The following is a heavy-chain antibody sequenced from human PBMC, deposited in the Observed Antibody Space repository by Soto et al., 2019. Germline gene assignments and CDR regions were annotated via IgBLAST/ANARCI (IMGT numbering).Heavy chain of an antibody. D-gene: IGHD3-22*01. V-gene: IGHV1-69*13. Sequence: GASVKVSCKASGGTFSSYAISWVRQAPGQGLEWMGGIIPIFGTANYAQKFQGRVTITADESTSTAYMELSSLRSEDTAVYYCARDLVPSSGYQTFDYWGQGTLVTVSS. CDR2: IIPIFGTA. CDR3: ARDLVPSSGYQTFDY. CDR1: GGTFSSYA. J-gene: IGHJ4*02.